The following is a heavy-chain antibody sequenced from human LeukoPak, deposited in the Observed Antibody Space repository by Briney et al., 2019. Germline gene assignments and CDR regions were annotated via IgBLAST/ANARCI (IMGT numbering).Heavy chain of an antibody. V-gene: IGHV3-53*01. CDR2: IYSGGST. CDR3: ARERFVYDFWSGYYETPADYYYYGMDV. CDR1: GFTVSSNY. J-gene: IGHJ6*02. Sequence: GGSLRLSCAASGFTVSSNYMSWVRQAPGKGLERVSVIYSGGSTYYADSVKGRFTISRDNSKNTLYLQMNSLRAEDTAVYYCARERFVYDFWSGYYETPADYYYYGMDVWGQGTTVTVSS. D-gene: IGHD3-3*01.